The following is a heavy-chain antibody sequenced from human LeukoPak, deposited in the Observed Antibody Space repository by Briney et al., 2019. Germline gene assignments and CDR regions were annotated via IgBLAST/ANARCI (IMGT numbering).Heavy chain of an antibody. D-gene: IGHD3-9*01. Sequence: SETLSLTCTVSGGSISSYYWSWARQPAGKGLEWIGRIYASGNTNYNPSLKGRVTMTVDTSKNQFSLKLSSVTAADTAVYYCARGDRRLVIRDWGQGTLVTVSS. CDR2: IYASGNT. V-gene: IGHV4-4*07. J-gene: IGHJ4*02. CDR1: GGSISSYY. CDR3: ARGDRRLVIRD.